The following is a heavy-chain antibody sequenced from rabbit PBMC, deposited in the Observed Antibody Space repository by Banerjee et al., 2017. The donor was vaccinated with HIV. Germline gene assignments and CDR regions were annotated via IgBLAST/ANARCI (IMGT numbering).Heavy chain of an antibody. J-gene: IGHJ4*01. V-gene: IGHV1S17*01. Sequence: ESGGGLVQPGGSLTLTCTVSGFSLSTYSMNWVRQAPGKGLEYIGWISTGGNAYYASWAKGRFTVSKTSSTTVTLQITSLTAADTATYFCARGDDGDPSYGYALSLWGPGTLVTVS. D-gene: IGHD6-1*01. CDR2: ISTGGNA. CDR1: GFSLSTYS. CDR3: ARGDDGDPSYGYALSL.